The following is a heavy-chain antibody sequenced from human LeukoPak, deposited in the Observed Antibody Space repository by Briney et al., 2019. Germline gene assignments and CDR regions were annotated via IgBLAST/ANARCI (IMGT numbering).Heavy chain of an antibody. D-gene: IGHD2-15*01. CDR2: ISGSGGST. J-gene: IGHJ4*02. CDR3: AKARDPYCSGGSCYFFDY. V-gene: IGHV3-23*01. CDR1: GFTFSSYA. Sequence: GGSLRLSCAASGFTFSSYAMSWVRQAPGKGLEWVSAISGSGGSTYYADSEKGRFTVSRDNSKNTLYLQMNSLRAEDTAVYYCAKARDPYCSGGSCYFFDYWGQGTLVTVSS.